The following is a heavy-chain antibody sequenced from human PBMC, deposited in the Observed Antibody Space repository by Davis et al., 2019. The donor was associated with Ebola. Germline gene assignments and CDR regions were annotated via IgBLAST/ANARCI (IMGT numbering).Heavy chain of an antibody. D-gene: IGHD1-26*01. V-gene: IGHV1-8*01. J-gene: IGHJ6*02. CDR3: ASFRVVGATGPGDYYYGMDV. Sequence: ASVKVSCKASGYTFTSYDINWVRQATGQGLEWMGWMNPNSGNTGYAQKFQGRVTMTRNTSISTAYMELSSLRSEDTAVYYCASFRVVGATGPGDYYYGMDVWGQGTLVTVSS. CDR1: GYTFTSYD. CDR2: MNPNSGNT.